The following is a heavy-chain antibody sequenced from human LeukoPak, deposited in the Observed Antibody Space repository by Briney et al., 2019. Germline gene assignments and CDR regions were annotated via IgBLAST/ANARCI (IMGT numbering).Heavy chain of an antibody. Sequence: PGGSLRLSCAASGFTVSSNYMSWVRQAPGKGLEWVSVIYSGGSTYYADSVKGRFTISRDNSKNTLYLQMNSLRAEDTAVYYCAKDFQVYGDYVSDYWGQGTLVTVSS. D-gene: IGHD4-17*01. CDR1: GFTVSSNY. CDR2: IYSGGST. V-gene: IGHV3-53*01. CDR3: AKDFQVYGDYVSDY. J-gene: IGHJ4*02.